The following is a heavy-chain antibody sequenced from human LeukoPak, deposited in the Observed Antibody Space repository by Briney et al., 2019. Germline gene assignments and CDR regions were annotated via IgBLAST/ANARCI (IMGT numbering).Heavy chain of an antibody. J-gene: IGHJ4*02. CDR1: GGTFSSYA. Sequence: SVKVSCKASGGTFSSYAISWVRQAPGQGPEWMGRIIPIFGTANYAQKFQGRVTITADKSTSTAYMELSSLRSEDTAVYYCARENSYYYDSSGYYLVYWGQGTLVTVSS. CDR2: IIPIFGTA. V-gene: IGHV1-69*06. D-gene: IGHD3-22*01. CDR3: ARENSYYYDSSGYYLVY.